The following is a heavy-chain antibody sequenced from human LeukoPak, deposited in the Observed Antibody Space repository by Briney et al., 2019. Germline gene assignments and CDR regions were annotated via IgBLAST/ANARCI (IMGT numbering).Heavy chain of an antibody. CDR2: IKQDGSEK. CDR1: GSTVSSNY. D-gene: IGHD3/OR15-3a*01. J-gene: IGHJ4*02. CDR3: ARDSVIYGY. Sequence: PGGSLRLSCAASGSTVSSNYMSWVRQAPGKGLEWVANIKQDGSEKHYVDSVKGRFTISRDNAKNSLYLQMDSLRAEDTAMYYCARDSVIYGYWGQGTLVTVSS. V-gene: IGHV3-7*01.